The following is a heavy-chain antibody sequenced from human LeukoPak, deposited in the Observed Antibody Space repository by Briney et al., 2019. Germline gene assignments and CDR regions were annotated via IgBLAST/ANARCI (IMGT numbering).Heavy chain of an antibody. D-gene: IGHD3-10*01. Sequence: ASVKVSCKASGYTFTSYDINWVRQATGQGLEWMGWMNPNSGNTGYAQKFQGRVTMTRNTSISTAYMELSSLRSEDTAVYYCARGRGGSGRYYFCYYYYMDVWGKGTTVTISS. J-gene: IGHJ6*03. V-gene: IGHV1-8*01. CDR2: MNPNSGNT. CDR1: GYTFTSYD. CDR3: ARGRGGSGRYYFCYYYYMDV.